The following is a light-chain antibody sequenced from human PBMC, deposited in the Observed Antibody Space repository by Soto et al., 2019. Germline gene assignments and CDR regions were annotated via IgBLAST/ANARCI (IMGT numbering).Light chain of an antibody. V-gene: IGLV2-14*01. CDR2: DVT. Sequence: QSVLTQPASVSGSPGQSITISCTGTSRDVGGYNYVSWYQQQPGKAPKLMIHDVTSRPSGVSDRFSGSKSGNTASLTISGLQAEDEADYYCASYVNTDSLVFGGGTKLTVL. CDR3: ASYVNTDSLV. CDR1: SRDVGGYNY. J-gene: IGLJ3*02.